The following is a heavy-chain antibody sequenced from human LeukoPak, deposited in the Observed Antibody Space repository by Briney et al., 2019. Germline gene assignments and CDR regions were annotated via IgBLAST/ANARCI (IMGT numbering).Heavy chain of an antibody. D-gene: IGHD3-10*01. Sequence: PSQTLSLTCSVSGGSISRSNYHWGWIRQPPGKGLEWIGSVYYSGSTYYNPSFKSRVTLAVDTSKNQFSLKLSSVTAADTAVYYCARRGSLYYYGSGSIYGMDVWGQGTTVTVSS. CDR1: GGSISRSNYH. CDR2: VYYSGST. J-gene: IGHJ6*02. CDR3: ARRGSLYYYGSGSIYGMDV. V-gene: IGHV4-39*07.